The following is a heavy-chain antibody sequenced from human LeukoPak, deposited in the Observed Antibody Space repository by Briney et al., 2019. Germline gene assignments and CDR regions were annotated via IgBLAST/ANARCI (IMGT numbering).Heavy chain of an antibody. CDR1: GGSISRYY. D-gene: IGHD5-12*01. CDR2: IYYNGST. CDR3: ARGGYSGYAFDR. V-gene: IGHV4-59*01. Sequence: SETLSLTCTVSGGSISRYYWSWTWQPPGKGLEWIGNIYYNGSTNYKPSLKSRVTISVHTSKNQFSLNLRSLTAADTAVYYCARGGYSGYAFDRWGQGTRVTVSS. J-gene: IGHJ5*02.